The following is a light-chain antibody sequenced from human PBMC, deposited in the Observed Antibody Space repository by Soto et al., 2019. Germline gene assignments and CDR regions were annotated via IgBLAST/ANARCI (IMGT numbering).Light chain of an antibody. Sequence: EIVLTQSPDTLSLSPGERATLSCRASQSVINNWIAWYQQKPGQAPRLLIYSASSRPGGIPDKFSGSGSGTDFSLSINRLEPEDFAVYYCQQYGMSPYTFAQGTKLEI. CDR3: QQYGMSPYT. J-gene: IGKJ2*01. CDR2: SAS. V-gene: IGKV3-20*01. CDR1: QSVINNW.